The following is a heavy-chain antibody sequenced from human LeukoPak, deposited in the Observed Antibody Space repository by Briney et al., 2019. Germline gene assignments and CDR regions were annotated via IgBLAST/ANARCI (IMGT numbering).Heavy chain of an antibody. D-gene: IGHD3-9*01. CDR2: IIPIFGTA. Sequence: SVEVSCKASGGTFSSYAISWVRQAPGQGLEWMGGIIPIFGTANYAQKFQGRVTITADKSTSTAYMELSSLRSEDTAVYYCARAIDYDILTGSPYYFDYWGQGTLVTVFS. CDR1: GGTFSSYA. V-gene: IGHV1-69*06. CDR3: ARAIDYDILTGSPYYFDY. J-gene: IGHJ4*02.